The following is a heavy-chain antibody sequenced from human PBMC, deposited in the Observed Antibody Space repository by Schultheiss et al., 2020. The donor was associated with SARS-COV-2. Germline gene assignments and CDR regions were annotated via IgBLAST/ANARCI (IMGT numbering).Heavy chain of an antibody. CDR3: ARGARMITFGGVIARGWFDP. D-gene: IGHD3-16*02. Sequence: SETLSLTCAVYGGSFSGYYWSWIRQPPGKGLEWIGEINHSGSTNYNPSLKSRVTISVDTSKNQFSLKLSSVTAADTAVYYCARGARMITFGGVIARGWFDPWGQGTLVTVSS. V-gene: IGHV4-34*01. J-gene: IGHJ5*02. CDR1: GGSFSGYY. CDR2: INHSGST.